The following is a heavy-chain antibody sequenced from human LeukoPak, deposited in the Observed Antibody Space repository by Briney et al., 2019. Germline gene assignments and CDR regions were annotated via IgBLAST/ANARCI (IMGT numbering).Heavy chain of an antibody. D-gene: IGHD6-19*01. J-gene: IGHJ4*02. Sequence: GGSLRLSCAASGFTFSSYAMRWVRQAPGKGLEWVSAISGSGGSTYYADSVKGRFTISRDNSKNTLYLQMNSLRAEDTAVYYCAKDSVAVVWYYWGQGTLVTVSS. CDR1: GFTFSSYA. CDR2: ISGSGGST. V-gene: IGHV3-23*01. CDR3: AKDSVAVVWYY.